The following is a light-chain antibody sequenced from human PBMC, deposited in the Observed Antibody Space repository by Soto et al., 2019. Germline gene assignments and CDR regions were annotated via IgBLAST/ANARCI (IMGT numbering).Light chain of an antibody. CDR3: HQRQSWPRT. Sequence: EIVLTQSPATLSSFPGDRVTLSCRASQAVNTRLAWYQHKPGQAPRLLIYLASNRAAGVPARFSGSGSGTDFTLTISNVEPEDFAVYDCHQRQSWPRTFGQGTTVDIK. V-gene: IGKV3-11*01. CDR1: QAVNTR. CDR2: LAS. J-gene: IGKJ1*01.